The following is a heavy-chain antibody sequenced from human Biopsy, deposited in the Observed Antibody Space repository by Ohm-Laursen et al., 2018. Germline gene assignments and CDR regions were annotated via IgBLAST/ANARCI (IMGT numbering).Heavy chain of an antibody. J-gene: IGHJ6*02. D-gene: IGHD1-1*01. V-gene: IGHV1-18*01. CDR3: ARAKLEPVYYYYGMDV. Sequence: SVKVSCNPSGYTFTSYGISWVRQAPGQGLEWMGWINTENGNTIYAQNLQGRVTMTADTSTSTAYMEVTSLRSDDTAVYYCARAKLEPVYYYYGMDVWGQGTTVTVSS. CDR2: INTENGNT. CDR1: GYTFTSYG.